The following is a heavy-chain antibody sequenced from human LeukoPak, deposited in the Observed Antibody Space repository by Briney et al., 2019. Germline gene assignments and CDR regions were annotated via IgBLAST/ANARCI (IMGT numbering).Heavy chain of an antibody. D-gene: IGHD4/OR15-4a*01. Sequence: GGSLRLSCAASGFSFDDYAMHWVRQAPGKGLEWVSGISWSSDNIDYADSVKGRFTISRDNAKNSVYLQMNSLRVEDTAVYYCARDGPNKLGFESWGQGTLVTVSS. J-gene: IGHJ4*02. CDR1: GFSFDDYA. V-gene: IGHV3-9*01. CDR2: ISWSSDNI. CDR3: ARDGPNKLGFES.